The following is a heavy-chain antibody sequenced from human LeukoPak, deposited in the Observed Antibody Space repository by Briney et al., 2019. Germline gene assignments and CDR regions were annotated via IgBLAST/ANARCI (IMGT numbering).Heavy chain of an antibody. CDR2: IKEDGSEE. Sequence: GGSLRLSCAASGFTFSRYWMTWVRQAPGKGLECVANIKEDGSEEYYVDPVKGRFSISRDNAKNSLHLQMNSLRAEDTAVYYCARDWLAGHPYHAFDLWGKGTMVTVSS. V-gene: IGHV3-7*01. D-gene: IGHD3-22*01. J-gene: IGHJ3*01. CDR1: GFTFSRYW. CDR3: ARDWLAGHPYHAFDL.